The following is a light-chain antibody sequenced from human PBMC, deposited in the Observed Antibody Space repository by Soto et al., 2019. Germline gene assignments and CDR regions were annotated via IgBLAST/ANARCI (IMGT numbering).Light chain of an antibody. CDR2: DAS. CDR3: QRYYSRPST. J-gene: IGKJ5*01. CDR1: PDIKKY. Sequence: DIQMTQSPSSLSASVGDRVTITCQASPDIKKYLDWYQEKPGKAPKLLIYDASNLQTGVPSRFSGSGSGTDFTFTISSLQPEDIATYYCQRYYSRPSTSGHGTRLDIK. V-gene: IGKV1-33*01.